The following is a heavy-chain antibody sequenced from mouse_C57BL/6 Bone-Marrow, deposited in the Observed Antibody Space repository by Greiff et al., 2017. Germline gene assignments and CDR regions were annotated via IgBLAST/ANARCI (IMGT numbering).Heavy chain of an antibody. CDR3: AREVYYYGSSWYFDV. Sequence: VQLQESGAELARPGASVKLSCKASGYTFTSYGISWVKQRTGQGLEWIGEIYPRSGNTYYNEKFKGKATLTADKSSSTAYMELRSLTSEDSAVYFCAREVYYYGSSWYFDVWGTGTTVTVSS. CDR2: IYPRSGNT. V-gene: IGHV1-81*01. D-gene: IGHD1-1*01. J-gene: IGHJ1*03. CDR1: GYTFTSYG.